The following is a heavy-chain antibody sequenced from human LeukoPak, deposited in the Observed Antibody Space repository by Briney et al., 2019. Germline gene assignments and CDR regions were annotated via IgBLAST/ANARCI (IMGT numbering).Heavy chain of an antibody. CDR2: ISYDGSNK. Sequence: TGGSLRLSCAASGFTFSSYGMHWVRQAPGKGLEWVAVISYDGSNKYYADSVKGRFTISRDNSKNTLYLQMNSLRAEDTAVYYCARGPPVLRYFDWSRGLDYWGQGTLVTVSS. D-gene: IGHD3-9*01. J-gene: IGHJ4*02. V-gene: IGHV3-30*19. CDR3: ARGPPVLRYFDWSRGLDY. CDR1: GFTFSSYG.